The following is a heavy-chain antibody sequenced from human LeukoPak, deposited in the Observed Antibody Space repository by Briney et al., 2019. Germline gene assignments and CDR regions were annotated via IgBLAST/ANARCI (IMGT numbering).Heavy chain of an antibody. V-gene: IGHV1-69*13. CDR3: ARGTFVIRYFDWLFHSHGMDV. D-gene: IGHD3-9*01. J-gene: IGHJ6*02. CDR2: IIPIFGTA. CDR1: GGTFSSYA. Sequence: GASVKVSCKASGGTFSSYAISWVRQAPGQGLEWMGGIIPIFGTANYAQKFQGRVTITADESTSTAYMELSSLRSEDTAVYYCARGTFVIRYFDWLFHSHGMDVWGQGTTVTVSS.